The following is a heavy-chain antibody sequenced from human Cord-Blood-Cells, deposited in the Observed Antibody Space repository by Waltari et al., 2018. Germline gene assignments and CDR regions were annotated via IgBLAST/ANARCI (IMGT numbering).Heavy chain of an antibody. D-gene: IGHD2-2*02. CDR2: IKQDGSEK. J-gene: IGHJ4*02. CDR1: GFTFSSYW. CDR3: ARDTRGYCSSTSCYIIPTFDY. V-gene: IGHV3-7*01. Sequence: EVQLVESGGGLVQPGGSLRLSCAASGFTFSSYWMSWVRQAPGKGLEWVANIKQDGSEKYYVDSVKCRLNISRDNAKNSLYLQMNSLRAEDTAVYYCARDTRGYCSSTSCYIIPTFDYWGQGTLVTVSS.